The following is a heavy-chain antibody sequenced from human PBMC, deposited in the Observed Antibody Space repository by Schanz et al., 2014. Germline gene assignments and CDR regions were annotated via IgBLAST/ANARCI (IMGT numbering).Heavy chain of an antibody. V-gene: IGHV1-69*02. CDR1: RSTFSSYT. CDR2: FIPILDVG. J-gene: IGHJ4*02. D-gene: IGHD6-13*01. CDR3: ARSGSSNWYFFDY. Sequence: QVQLVQSGAEVKKPGSSVKVSCKASRSTFSSYTISWVRQARGQGLEWVGRFIPILDVGNYAQQFQGRVTFTRDTLASTAYMEVSSLRSEDTAVYYCARSGSSNWYFFDYWGQGTLVTVSS.